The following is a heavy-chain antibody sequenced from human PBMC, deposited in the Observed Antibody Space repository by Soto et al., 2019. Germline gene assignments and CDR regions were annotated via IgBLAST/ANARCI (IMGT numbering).Heavy chain of an antibody. V-gene: IGHV3-23*01. Sequence: EVQLLESGGGLVQPGGYLRLSCAASGFTFSSYAMSWVRQAPGKGLEWVSAISGSGGSTYYADSVKGRFTISRDNSKNTLYLQMNSLRAEDTAVYYCAKGMGPYCYYGMDVWGQGTTVTVSS. CDR3: AKGMGPYCYYGMDV. CDR1: GFTFSSYA. CDR2: ISGSGGST. J-gene: IGHJ6*02.